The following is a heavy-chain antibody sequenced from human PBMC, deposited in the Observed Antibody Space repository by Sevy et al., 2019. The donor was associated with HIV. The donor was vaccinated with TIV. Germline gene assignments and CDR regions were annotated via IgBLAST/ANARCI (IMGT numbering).Heavy chain of an antibody. J-gene: IGHJ3*01. CDR1: GFTFSRSG. D-gene: IGHD4-17*01. V-gene: IGHV3-30*02. Sequence: GGSLRLSCAATGFTFSRSGMHWDRQAPGKGLEWVSFTRYDGTTKNYAYSVKGRFTISRDNSKNTLYLQMNSLRADDTAVYYCAKMGSTTVTTSDAFDLWGQGTMVTVSS. CDR3: AKMGSTTVTTSDAFDL. CDR2: TRYDGTTK.